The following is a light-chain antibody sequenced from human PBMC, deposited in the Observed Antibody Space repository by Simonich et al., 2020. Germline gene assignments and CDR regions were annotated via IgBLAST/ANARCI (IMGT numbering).Light chain of an antibody. J-gene: IGLJ2*01. CDR2: VGTGGSVG. Sequence: QPVLTQPPSASASLGASVTLTCTLSSGYSNYKMDWYQQRPGKGPRFVMRVGTGGSVGSKGDGIPDRFSVLGSGLNRYLTIKNIQEEDESDYHCGADHGSGSNFVVVFGGGTKLTVL. CDR1: SGYSNYK. V-gene: IGLV9-49*01. CDR3: GADHGSGSNFVVV.